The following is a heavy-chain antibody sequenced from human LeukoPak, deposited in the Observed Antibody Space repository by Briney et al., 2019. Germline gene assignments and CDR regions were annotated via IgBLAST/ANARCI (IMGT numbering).Heavy chain of an antibody. D-gene: IGHD5-12*01. Sequence: SETLSLTCTVSGGSISSSSYYWGWIRQPPGKGLEWIGSIYYSGSTYYNPSLKSRVTISVDKSKNQFSLKLSSVTAADTAVYYCASSGGMGDAFDIWGQGTMVTASS. J-gene: IGHJ3*02. CDR3: ASSGGMGDAFDI. CDR1: GGSISSSSYY. V-gene: IGHV4-39*07. CDR2: IYYSGST.